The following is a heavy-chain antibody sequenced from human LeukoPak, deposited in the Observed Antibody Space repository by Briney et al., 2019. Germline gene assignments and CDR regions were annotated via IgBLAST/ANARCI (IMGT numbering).Heavy chain of an antibody. CDR1: GYTFTGYY. CDR3: ARSLRVRGVPDYMDV. CDR2: INPNSGGT. D-gene: IGHD3-10*01. Sequence: GASVKVSCKASGYTFTGYYMHWVRQAPGQGLEWMGWINPNSGGTNYAQKFQGRVTMTRDTSISTAYMELSRLRSDDTAVYYCARSLRVRGVPDYMDVWGKGTTVTVYS. J-gene: IGHJ6*03. V-gene: IGHV1-2*02.